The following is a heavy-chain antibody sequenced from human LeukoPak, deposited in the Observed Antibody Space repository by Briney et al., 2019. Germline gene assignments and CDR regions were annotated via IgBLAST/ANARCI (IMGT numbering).Heavy chain of an antibody. CDR3: ARVDRAMLTVYYYYMDV. J-gene: IGHJ6*03. Sequence: PGGSLRLSCAASGFTFSNYGINWVRQAPGKGLEWVSYISSSTTIYYADSVKGRFTISRDNAKNSLYLQMNSLRAEDTALYYCARVDRAMLTVYYYYMDVWGKGTTVTVSS. V-gene: IGHV3-48*01. CDR2: ISSSTTI. CDR1: GFTFSNYG. D-gene: IGHD5-18*01.